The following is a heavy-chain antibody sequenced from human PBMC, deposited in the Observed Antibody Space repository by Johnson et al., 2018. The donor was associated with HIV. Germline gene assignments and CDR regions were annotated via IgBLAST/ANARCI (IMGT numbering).Heavy chain of an antibody. CDR2: IYSGGST. V-gene: IGHV3-66*02. D-gene: IGHD5-24*01. CDR1: GFTFSDAW. J-gene: IGHJ3*02. CDR3: ARDGFDI. Sequence: VQLVESGGGLVKPGGSLRLSCLVSGFTFSDAWMSWVRQAPGKGLEWVSVIYSGGSTYYADSVKGRFTISRDNSKNTLYLQMNSLRAEDTAVYYCARDGFDIWGQGTMVTVSS.